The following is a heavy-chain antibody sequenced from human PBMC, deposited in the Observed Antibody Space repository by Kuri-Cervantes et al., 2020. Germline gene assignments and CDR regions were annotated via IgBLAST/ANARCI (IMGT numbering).Heavy chain of an antibody. CDR1: GFSFDDYA. Sequence: GGSLRLSCAASGFSFDDYAMHWVRQAPGKGLEWVSGISWNSGSIGYADSVKGRFTFSRDNAKSSLYLQMNSLRAEDTAVYYCASLGVRNAFDIWGQGTMVTVSS. CDR2: ISWNSGSI. D-gene: IGHD3-16*01. J-gene: IGHJ3*02. CDR3: ASLGVRNAFDI. V-gene: IGHV3-9*01.